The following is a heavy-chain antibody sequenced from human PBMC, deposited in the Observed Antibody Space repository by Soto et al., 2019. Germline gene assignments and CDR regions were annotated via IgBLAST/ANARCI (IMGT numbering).Heavy chain of an antibody. CDR1: GFTFSDHY. CDR2: SRNRGNSYTT. Sequence: GGSLRLSCAASGFTFSDHYMDWVRQAPGKGLEWVGRSRNRGNSYTTEYAASVKGRFTISRDNSKKSLYLQMSSLKTEDTAVYYCAPGLIGTSGDYYYRMDVWGQGTTVTVSS. J-gene: IGHJ6*02. D-gene: IGHD1-7*01. V-gene: IGHV3-72*01. CDR3: APGLIGTSGDYYYRMDV.